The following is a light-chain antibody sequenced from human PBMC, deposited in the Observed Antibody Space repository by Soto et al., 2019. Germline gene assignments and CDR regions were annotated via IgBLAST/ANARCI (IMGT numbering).Light chain of an antibody. Sequence: QSALTQPASVSGSPGQSITISCTGTSSDVGGYNYDSWYQQHPGKAPKLMIYEVSNRPSGVSNRFSGSKSGNTASLTISGLQAEDEADYYCCSYTSTSTLVFGGGTKLTVL. CDR2: EVS. CDR3: CSYTSTSTLV. CDR1: SSDVGGYNY. J-gene: IGLJ2*01. V-gene: IGLV2-14*01.